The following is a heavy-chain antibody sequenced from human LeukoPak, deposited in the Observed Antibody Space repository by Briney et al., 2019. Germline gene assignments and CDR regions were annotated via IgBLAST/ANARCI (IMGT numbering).Heavy chain of an antibody. J-gene: IGHJ4*02. D-gene: IGHD3-9*01. Sequence: SETLSLTCTVSGGSISSGGYYWSWIRQHPGKGLEWIGYIYYSGSTYYNPSLKSRVAIAVDTSKNQFSLKLSSVTAADTAVYYCARDLRPTPYDIWGQGTLVTVSS. CDR3: ARDLRPTPYDI. V-gene: IGHV4-31*03. CDR2: IYYSGST. CDR1: GGSISSGGYY.